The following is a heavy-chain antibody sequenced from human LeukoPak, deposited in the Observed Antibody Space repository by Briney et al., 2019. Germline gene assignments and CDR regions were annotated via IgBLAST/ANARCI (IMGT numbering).Heavy chain of an antibody. CDR1: GFTFSSYA. V-gene: IGHV3-23*01. CDR2: ISGSGGST. D-gene: IGHD3-10*01. Sequence: GGSLRLSCAASGFTFSSYAMSWVRQAPGNGLEWVSAISGSGGSTYYADSVKGRFTISRDNSKNTLYLQMNSLRAEDTAVYYCAKAPYGSGDLYWGQGTLVTVSS. J-gene: IGHJ4*02. CDR3: AKAPYGSGDLY.